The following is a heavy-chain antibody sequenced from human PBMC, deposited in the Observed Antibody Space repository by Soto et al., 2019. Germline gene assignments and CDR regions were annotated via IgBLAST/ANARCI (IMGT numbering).Heavy chain of an antibody. CDR3: ERAPPTNDYDDIWGSYRSTGEVDY. CDR2: INSDGSST. CDR1: GFTFSSYW. Sequence: EVQLVESGGGLVQPGGSLRLSCAASGFTFSSYWMHWVRQAPGKGLVWVSRINSDGSSTSSADSVKGRFTISRDYAKNMVYLQINSLRAEDTAVYYCERAPPTNDYDDIWGSYRSTGEVDYWGQGTLVTVSS. J-gene: IGHJ4*02. D-gene: IGHD3-16*02. V-gene: IGHV3-74*01.